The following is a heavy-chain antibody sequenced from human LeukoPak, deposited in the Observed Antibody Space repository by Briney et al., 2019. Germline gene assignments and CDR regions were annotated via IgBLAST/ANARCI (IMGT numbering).Heavy chain of an antibody. D-gene: IGHD6-13*01. Sequence: PSETLSLTCAVYGGSFSGYYWSWIRQPPGKGLEWIGEINHSGSTNYNPSLKSRVTISVDTSKNQFSLKLSSVTAADTAVYYYARVDCGRTPDPAAAGGYYYYYYGMDVWGQGTTVTVSS. CDR2: INHSGST. CDR1: GGSFSGYY. CDR3: ARVDCGRTPDPAAAGGYYYYYYGMDV. V-gene: IGHV4-34*01. J-gene: IGHJ6*02.